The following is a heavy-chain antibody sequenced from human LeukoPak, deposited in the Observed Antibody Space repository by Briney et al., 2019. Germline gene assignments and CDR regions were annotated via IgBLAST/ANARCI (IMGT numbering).Heavy chain of an antibody. V-gene: IGHV4-59*01. CDR3: ARGLKPFDS. CDR1: GGSISGYS. J-gene: IGHJ4*02. CDR2: IYYSAST. Sequence: PSETLSLTCIVSGGSISGYSWSWIRQPPGKALEWLGYIYYSASTNYNPSLKSRVTISVDTSKNHFSLKLTSVTAADTAVYYCARGLKPFDSWGQGTLVTVSS.